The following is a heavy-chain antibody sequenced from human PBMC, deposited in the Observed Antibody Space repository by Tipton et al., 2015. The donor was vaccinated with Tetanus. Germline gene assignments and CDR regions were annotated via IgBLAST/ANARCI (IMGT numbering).Heavy chain of an antibody. CDR1: GYTFTNYY. J-gene: IGHJ4*02. D-gene: IGHD1-26*01. CDR3: ARELVGGYFDY. V-gene: IGHV1-46*01. CDR2: INPGGGST. Sequence: QLVQSGAEVKMPGTPVRVSCKASGYTFTNYYLHWVRQAPGQGLEWMGIINPGGGSTNYAQKFQGRVTMTRDTSTSTVYMELSSLRSEDTAVYYCARELVGGYFDYWSQGTLVTVSS.